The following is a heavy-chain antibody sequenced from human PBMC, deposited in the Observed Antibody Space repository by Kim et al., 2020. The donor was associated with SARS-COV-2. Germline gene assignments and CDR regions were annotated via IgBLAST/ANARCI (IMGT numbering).Heavy chain of an antibody. V-gene: IGHV3-30*04. D-gene: IGHD2-15*01. J-gene: IGHJ6*02. CDR1: GFTFSSYA. CDR3: ARDRHCSGGSCSREYYYYGMDV. Sequence: GGSLRLSCAASGFTFSSYAMHWVRQAPGKGLEWVAVISYDGSNKYYADSVKGRFTISRDNSKNTLYLQMNSLRAEDTAVYYCARDRHCSGGSCSREYYYYGMDVWGQGTTVTVSS. CDR2: ISYDGSNK.